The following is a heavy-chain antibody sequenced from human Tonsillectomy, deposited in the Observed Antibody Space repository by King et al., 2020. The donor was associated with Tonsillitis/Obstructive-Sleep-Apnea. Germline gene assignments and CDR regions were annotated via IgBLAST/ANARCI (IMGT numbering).Heavy chain of an antibody. CDR2: INHSGST. Sequence: VQLQQWGAGLLKPSETLSLTCAVYGGSFSGYYWSWIRQPPGKGLEGIGEINHSGSTNYNPSLKSRVTISVETSKNQFSLKLSSVTAADTAVYYCARRGEDIVVVPAAKDYYYYYYMDVWGKGTTVTVSS. J-gene: IGHJ6*03. D-gene: IGHD2-2*01. CDR3: ARRGEDIVVVPAAKDYYYYYYMDV. CDR1: GGSFSGYY. V-gene: IGHV4-34*01.